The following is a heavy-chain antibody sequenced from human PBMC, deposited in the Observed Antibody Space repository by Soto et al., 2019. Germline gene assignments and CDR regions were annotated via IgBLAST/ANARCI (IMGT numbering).Heavy chain of an antibody. V-gene: IGHV4-59*01. CDR2: IYYSGST. J-gene: IGHJ4*01. CDR3: ARDDGGPYDH. D-gene: IGHD2-15*01. Sequence: SETLSLTCTVSGATITIDYWSLIRQAPGKGLEWIGYIYYSGSTTYNPSLKSRVTMSADTSKDQFSLKLNSVTAADTAVYYCARDDGGPYDHWCTGSVVTVSS. CDR1: GATITIDY.